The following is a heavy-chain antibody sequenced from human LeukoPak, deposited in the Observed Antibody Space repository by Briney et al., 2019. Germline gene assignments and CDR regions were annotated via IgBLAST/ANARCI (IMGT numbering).Heavy chain of an antibody. J-gene: IGHJ4*02. CDR2: FNPNTGGT. CDR3: AREEVGAPQKAFDY. Sequence: GASVKVSCKTSGYTFIGYYMHWVRQAPGQGLEWMGRFNPNTGGTSYAQKFQDRVTMTRDTSISTAYMEVSRLRSDDTAVYYCAREEVGAPQKAFDYWGQGTLVTVSS. D-gene: IGHD1-26*01. V-gene: IGHV1-2*06. CDR1: GYTFIGYY.